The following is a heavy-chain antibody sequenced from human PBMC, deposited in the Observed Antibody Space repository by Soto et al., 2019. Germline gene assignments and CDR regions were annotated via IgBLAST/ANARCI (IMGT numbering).Heavy chain of an antibody. CDR3: ARDQVGFWSGYYTGYFDY. CDR2: IYYSGST. J-gene: IGHJ4*02. V-gene: IGHV4-30-4*01. Sequence: SETLSLTCTVSGGSISSGDYYWSLIRQPPGKGLEWIGYIYYSGSTYYNPSLKSRVTISVDTSKNQFSLKLSSVTAADTAVYYCARDQVGFWSGYYTGYFDYWGQGTLVTVYS. D-gene: IGHD3-3*01. CDR1: GGSISSGDYY.